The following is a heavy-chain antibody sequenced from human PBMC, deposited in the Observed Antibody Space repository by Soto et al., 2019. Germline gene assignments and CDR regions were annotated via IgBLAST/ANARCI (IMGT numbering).Heavy chain of an antibody. Sequence: GGSLRLSCAASKFTFSSYSMHWVRQAPGRGLEWVAVILNDGSDKDYADSVKGRFSISRDNSKHTLYLQMNSLRIEDTAVYYCARVDTGHSRGGGFDVWGQGTMVTVSS. CDR3: ARVDTGHSRGGGFDV. CDR1: KFTFSSYS. V-gene: IGHV3-30*04. D-gene: IGHD6-25*01. CDR2: ILNDGSDK. J-gene: IGHJ3*01.